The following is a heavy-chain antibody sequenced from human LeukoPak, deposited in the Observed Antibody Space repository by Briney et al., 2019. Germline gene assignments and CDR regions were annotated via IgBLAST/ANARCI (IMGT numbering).Heavy chain of an antibody. V-gene: IGHV3-9*03. Sequence: PGGSLRLSCAASGFTFDDYAMHWVRQAPGKGLGWVSGISWNSGSIGYADSVKGRFTISRDNAKNSLYLQMNSLRAEDMALYYCARGGNDPFYYYYMDVWGKGTTVTVSS. CDR3: ARGGNDPFYYYYMDV. CDR1: GFTFDDYA. J-gene: IGHJ6*03. CDR2: ISWNSGSI. D-gene: IGHD1-1*01.